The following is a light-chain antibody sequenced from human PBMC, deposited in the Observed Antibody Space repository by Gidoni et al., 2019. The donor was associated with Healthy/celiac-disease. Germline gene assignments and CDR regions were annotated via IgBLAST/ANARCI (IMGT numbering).Light chain of an antibody. V-gene: IGKV3-20*01. CDR1: QSVSSSY. CDR3: QQYGSSPR. CDR2: GAS. J-gene: IGKJ1*01. Sequence: EIVLTQSPGTLSLSPGERATLSCRASQSVSSSYLAWYQQKPGQAPRLLIYGASSRATGIPDRFRGRGSGTDFTLTISRLEPEDFAVYYCQQYGSSPRFGQGTKVEIK.